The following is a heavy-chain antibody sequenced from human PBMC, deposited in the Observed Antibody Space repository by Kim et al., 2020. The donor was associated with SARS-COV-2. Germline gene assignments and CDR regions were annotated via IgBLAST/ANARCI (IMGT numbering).Heavy chain of an antibody. CDR3: ARPASPNYGDYFRNWFDP. CDR1: GFTFSSYE. D-gene: IGHD4-17*01. CDR2: ISSSGSTI. J-gene: IGHJ5*02. Sequence: GGSLRLSCAASGFTFSSYEMNWVRQAPGKGLEWVSYISSSGSTIYYADSVKGRFTISRDNAKNSLYLQMNSLRAEDTAVYYCARPASPNYGDYFRNWFDPWGQGTLVTVSS. V-gene: IGHV3-48*03.